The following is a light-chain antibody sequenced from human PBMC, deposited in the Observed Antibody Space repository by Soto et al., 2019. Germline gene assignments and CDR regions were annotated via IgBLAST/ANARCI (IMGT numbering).Light chain of an antibody. CDR2: DAS. CDR3: LHRYNWPLT. J-gene: IGKJ4*01. CDR1: QSVSSY. V-gene: IGKV3-11*01. Sequence: EIVLTQSPATLSLSPGERATLSCRASQSVSSYLAWYQHKPGQAPRLLIYDASNRATGIPARFSGSGSGTDFNLTISRLEPGDFAVYYCLHRYNWPLTFGGGTKVEVK.